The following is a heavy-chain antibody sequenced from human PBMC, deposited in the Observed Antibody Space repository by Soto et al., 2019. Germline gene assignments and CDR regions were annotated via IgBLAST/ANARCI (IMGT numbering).Heavy chain of an antibody. Sequence: QVQLVQSGAEVKKPGASVKVSCKASGYTFTNYYMHWVRQAPGQGLEWVGMFNPSDDTTYYAQKFQGRFTMTRDTSTSTVYMELRSLRSDDTGVYYCAREPSSLAAAGSSYGLDVWGQGTSVTVSS. CDR3: AREPSSLAAAGSSYGLDV. J-gene: IGHJ6*02. CDR2: FNPSDDTT. V-gene: IGHV1-46*01. CDR1: GYTFTNYY. D-gene: IGHD6-13*01.